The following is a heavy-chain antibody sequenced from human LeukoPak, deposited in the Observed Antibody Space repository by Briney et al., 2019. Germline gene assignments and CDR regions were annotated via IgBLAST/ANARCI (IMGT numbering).Heavy chain of an antibody. CDR2: IWYDGTSK. Sequence: GGSLRLSCAASGFSLSAYGVHWVRQAPGKGLEWVAVIWYDGTSKDYADSVKGRFTFSRDNSKNTLYLQMNSLTVEDTAVYYCARSQNSSLIDYWGQGTLVTVSS. J-gene: IGHJ4*02. D-gene: IGHD6-13*01. CDR1: GFSLSAYG. CDR3: ARSQNSSLIDY. V-gene: IGHV3-33*01.